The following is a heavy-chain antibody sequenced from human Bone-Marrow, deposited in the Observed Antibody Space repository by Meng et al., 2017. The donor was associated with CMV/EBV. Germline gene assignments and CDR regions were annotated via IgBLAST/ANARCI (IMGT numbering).Heavy chain of an antibody. Sequence: SETLSLTCTVSGGSVSRGSYYWNWIQQTPGKGLEWIGNIYYNGGTNYNPSLKSRVTISVDTSKNQFSRKLSAVTAADTAVYHCARFPGPYSSSSTHNYYYGMDVWGQGTTVTFSS. CDR1: GGSVSRGSYY. V-gene: IGHV4-61*01. CDR3: ARFPGPYSSSSTHNYYYGMDV. D-gene: IGHD6-6*01. CDR2: IYYNGGT. J-gene: IGHJ6*02.